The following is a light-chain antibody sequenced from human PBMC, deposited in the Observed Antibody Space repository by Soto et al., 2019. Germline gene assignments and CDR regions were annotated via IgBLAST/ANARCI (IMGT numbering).Light chain of an antibody. V-gene: IGKV3-20*01. Sequence: EIVLTQSPGTLSLSPGGRATLSCRASQSVRSDYLAWYQQKPGQAPRLLIYGASTRTFDVPDRFSGGGAGTDFTLTISRLQPEDSALYYCQQYDRPPITFGQGTRLEIK. CDR1: QSVRSDY. CDR3: QQYDRPPIT. J-gene: IGKJ5*01. CDR2: GAS.